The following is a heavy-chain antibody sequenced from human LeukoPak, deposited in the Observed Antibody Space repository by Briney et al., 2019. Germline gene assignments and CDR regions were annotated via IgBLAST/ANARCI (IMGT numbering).Heavy chain of an antibody. V-gene: IGHV4-34*01. CDR1: GGSFSGYY. CDR3: ARSPYYSNWFDP. D-gene: IGHD3-10*01. J-gene: IGHJ5*02. CDR2: INHSGST. Sequence: KTSETLSLTCAVYGGSFSGYYWSWIRQPPGKGLEWIGEINHSGSTNYNPSLKSRVTISVDTSKNQFSLKLSSVTAADTAVYYCARSPYYSNWFDPWGQGTLVTVSS.